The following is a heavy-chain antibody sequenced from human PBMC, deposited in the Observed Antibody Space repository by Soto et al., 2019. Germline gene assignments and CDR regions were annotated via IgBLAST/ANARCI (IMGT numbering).Heavy chain of an antibody. V-gene: IGHV1-69*15. CDR1: GGTFSNYA. D-gene: IGHD1-1*01. CDR3: ANDGGNEGSFANWFDP. J-gene: IGHJ5*02. Sequence: QVQLVQSGAEVKKPESSVKVSCKASGGTFSNYAITWVRQAPGQGLEWLGRIIPIFGSANYAQKFQGRVTITSAESTTTAYMELSSLRSADTASYYCANDGGNEGSFANWFDPWGQGPLVTVSS. CDR2: IIPIFGSA.